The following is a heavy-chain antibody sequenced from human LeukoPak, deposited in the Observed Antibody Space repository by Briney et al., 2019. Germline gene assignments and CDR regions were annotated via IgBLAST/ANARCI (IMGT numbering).Heavy chain of an antibody. D-gene: IGHD3-16*02. CDR1: GGSIGTYY. J-gene: IGHJ6*03. CDR2: IYVTGN. CDR3: WRNIGGGIEDMDV. Sequence: PSETLSLTCTVSGGSIGTYYWSWVRQSPGKGLEWIGYIYVTGNRYNPYLQSRGTISVDTSRNHFFLKMSSVTAADTAVVYCWRNIGGGIEDMDVWGKGTKVTVSS. V-gene: IGHV4-4*09.